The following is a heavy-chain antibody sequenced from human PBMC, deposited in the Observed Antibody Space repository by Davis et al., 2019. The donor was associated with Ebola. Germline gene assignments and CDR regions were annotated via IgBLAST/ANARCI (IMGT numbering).Heavy chain of an antibody. CDR2: ISWNSGSI. CDR3: AKDIYYDSSGYSFDY. Sequence: SLKISCAASGFTFDDYAMHWVRQAPGKGLEWVSGISWNSGSIGYADSVKGRFTISRDNAKNSLYLQMNSLRAEDTALYYCAKDIYYDSSGYSFDYWGQGTLVTVSS. D-gene: IGHD3-22*01. CDR1: GFTFDDYA. V-gene: IGHV3-9*01. J-gene: IGHJ4*02.